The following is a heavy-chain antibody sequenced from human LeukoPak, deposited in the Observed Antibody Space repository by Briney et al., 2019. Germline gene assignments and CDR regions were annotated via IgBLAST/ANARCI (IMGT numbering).Heavy chain of an antibody. CDR1: GFTFSSYS. V-gene: IGHV4-34*01. CDR3: ARGFPYYYDSSGYPENFDY. Sequence: PGGSLRLPCAASGFTFSSYSMNWIRQPPGKGLEWIGEINHSGSTNYNPSLKSRVTISVDTSKNQFSLKLSSVTAADTAVYYCARGFPYYYDSSGYPENFDYWGQGTLVTVSS. J-gene: IGHJ4*02. D-gene: IGHD3-22*01. CDR2: INHSGST.